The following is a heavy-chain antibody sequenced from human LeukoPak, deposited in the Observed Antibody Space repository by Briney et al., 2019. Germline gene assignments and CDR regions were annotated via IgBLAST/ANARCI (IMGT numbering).Heavy chain of an antibody. CDR3: ARMRCGHTDNICYNY. V-gene: IGHV4-34*01. J-gene: IGHJ4*02. D-gene: IGHD2-8*01. Sequence: SETPSLTCAVHGVSVSGYYWSWIRQSPGKGLEWIGEIYHSGYTNYNPSLKRRVTISAATSENQLSLRLTSVTAADTAVYYCARMRCGHTDNICYNYWGQGTLVTVSS. CDR1: GVSVSGYY. CDR2: IYHSGYT.